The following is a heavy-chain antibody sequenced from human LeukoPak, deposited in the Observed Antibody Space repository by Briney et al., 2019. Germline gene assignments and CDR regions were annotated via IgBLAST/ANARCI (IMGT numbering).Heavy chain of an antibody. CDR3: ARVPAPQYYDFWSGYYVGGGGHAFDI. D-gene: IGHD3-3*01. Sequence: EASVKVSCKASEYTFTDYAINWVRQAPGQRLEWMGWINAGNGNTRYSQRFQGRVTITRDTSASTAYMELRSLRSDDTAVYYCARVPAPQYYDFWSGYYVGGGGHAFDIWGQGTMVTVSS. CDR2: INAGNGNT. CDR1: EYTFTDYA. J-gene: IGHJ3*02. V-gene: IGHV1-3*01.